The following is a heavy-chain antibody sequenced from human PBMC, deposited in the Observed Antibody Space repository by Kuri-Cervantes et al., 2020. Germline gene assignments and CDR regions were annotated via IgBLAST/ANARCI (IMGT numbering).Heavy chain of an antibody. V-gene: IGHV1-18*01. CDR2: ISPFHGTT. CDR1: GYTFTSEG. D-gene: IGHD4-17*01. CDR3: SSSPGDYAA. Sequence: ASVKVSCKASGYTFTSEGITWVRRAPGQGLEWMGWISPFHGTTNYAQKFQGRVTMATDTSTSTAYMELRSLRSDDTAVYYCSSSPGDYAAWGQGTLVTVSS. J-gene: IGHJ5*02.